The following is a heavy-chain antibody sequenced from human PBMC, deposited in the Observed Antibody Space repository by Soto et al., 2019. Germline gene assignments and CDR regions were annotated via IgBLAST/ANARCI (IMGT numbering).Heavy chain of an antibody. CDR2: IYYSGST. D-gene: IGHD2-21*02. Sequence: SETLSLTCTVSGGSISSGDYYWSWIRQPPGKGLEWIGYIYYSGSTKYNPSLKSRVTISIDTSKKQSSLKLTSVTAEDTAVYYCARGRTYCGGDCYSAFDIWGQGTMVTVSS. CDR3: ARGRTYCGGDCYSAFDI. J-gene: IGHJ3*02. CDR1: GGSISSGDYY. V-gene: IGHV4-61*08.